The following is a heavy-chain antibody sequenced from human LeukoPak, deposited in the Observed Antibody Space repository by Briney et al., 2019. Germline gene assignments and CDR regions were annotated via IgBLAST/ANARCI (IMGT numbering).Heavy chain of an antibody. CDR2: MNPNSGVT. CDR3: ARDRPAGGSSWYGVFTD. D-gene: IGHD6-13*01. J-gene: IGHJ4*02. Sequence: ASVKVSCKASGYTFTSYDINWVRQASGQGLEWMGWMNPNSGVTGYAQKFQGRVSMTRDTSISTAYMELSSLRSEDTAVYYCARDRPAGGSSWYGVFTDWGQGTLVTVSS. V-gene: IGHV1-8*01. CDR1: GYTFTSYD.